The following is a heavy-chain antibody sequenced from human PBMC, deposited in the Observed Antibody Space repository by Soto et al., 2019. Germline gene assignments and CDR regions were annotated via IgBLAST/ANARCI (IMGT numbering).Heavy chain of an antibody. CDR2: LYDVDGT. CDR1: GFTFSSYA. D-gene: IGHD1-1*01. V-gene: IGHV3-23*01. Sequence: GGSLRLSCAASGFTFSSYAMSWVRQAPGKGLEWVSALYDVDGTYYADSVKGRFTTSSDSSRTIVYLQIHSLRPDDTAVYFCASWRLQEHAYDIWGQGTMVTVSS. CDR3: ASWRLQEHAYDI. J-gene: IGHJ3*02.